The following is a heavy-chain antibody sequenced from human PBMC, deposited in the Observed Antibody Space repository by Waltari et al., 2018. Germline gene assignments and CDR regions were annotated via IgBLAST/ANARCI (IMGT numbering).Heavy chain of an antibody. CDR2: INAGNGNT. Sequence: QVQLVQSGAEVKKPGASVKVSCKASGYTFTSYAMHWVRQAPGQRLEWMGWINAGNGNTKYSQKFQGRVTITRDTSASTAYMELSSLRSEDTAVYYCARARQWLVELYYFDYWGQGTLVTVSS. J-gene: IGHJ4*02. V-gene: IGHV1-3*01. CDR3: ARARQWLVELYYFDY. D-gene: IGHD6-19*01. CDR1: GYTFTSYA.